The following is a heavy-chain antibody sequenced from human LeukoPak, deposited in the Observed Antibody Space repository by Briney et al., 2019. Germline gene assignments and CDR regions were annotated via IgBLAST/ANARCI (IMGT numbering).Heavy chain of an antibody. J-gene: IGHJ4*02. CDR1: ADSISRHY. Sequence: PSETLSLTCTVSADSISRHYWSWIRQPPGKGLEWIGCIYCSGSTSYNPSLKSRVTISVDTSNNQFSLKLTSMTAADTAVYFCARERLIAGATVFDYWGQGTLVTVSS. V-gene: IGHV4-59*11. D-gene: IGHD1-26*01. CDR2: IYCSGST. CDR3: ARERLIAGATVFDY.